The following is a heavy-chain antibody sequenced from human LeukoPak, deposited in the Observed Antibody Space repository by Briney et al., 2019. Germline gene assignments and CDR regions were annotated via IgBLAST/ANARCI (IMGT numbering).Heavy chain of an antibody. CDR2: ISWNSGSI. V-gene: IGHV3-9*01. D-gene: IGHD3-10*01. CDR3: AKSGATMVRGVIDY. CDR1: GFTFDDYA. J-gene: IGHJ4*02. Sequence: GRSLRLSCAASGFTFDDYAMHWVRQAPGKGLEWVSGISWNSGSIGYADSVKGRFTISRDNAKNSLYLQMNSLRAEDTALYYCAKSGATMVRGVIDYWGQGTLVTVSS.